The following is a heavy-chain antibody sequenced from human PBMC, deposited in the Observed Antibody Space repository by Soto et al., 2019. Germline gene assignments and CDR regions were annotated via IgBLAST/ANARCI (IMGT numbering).Heavy chain of an antibody. CDR3: ASQTQYSCGPGFDY. Sequence: ASVKVSCKASGGTFSSYAISWVRQAPGQGLEWMGGIIPIFGTANYAQKFQGRVTITADESTSTAYMELSSLRSEDTAVYYCASQTQYSCGPGFDYWGQGTQVTVSS. CDR2: IIPIFGTA. V-gene: IGHV1-69*13. J-gene: IGHJ4*02. CDR1: GGTFSSYA. D-gene: IGHD5-18*01.